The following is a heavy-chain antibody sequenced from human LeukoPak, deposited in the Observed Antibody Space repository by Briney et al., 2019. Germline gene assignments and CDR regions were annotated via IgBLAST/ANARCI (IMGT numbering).Heavy chain of an antibody. V-gene: IGHV1-8*03. CDR1: GYTFTTYE. J-gene: IGHJ4*02. CDR2: MSPNSGNT. Sequence: ASVKVSCKASGYTFTTYEIYWVRQATGQGLEWVGWMSPNSGNTVYAQKFQGRVTITRNISISTVYLELSSLRSEDTAVYYCARNFGGLGYWGQGTLVTVSS. CDR3: ARNFGGLGY. D-gene: IGHD3-16*01.